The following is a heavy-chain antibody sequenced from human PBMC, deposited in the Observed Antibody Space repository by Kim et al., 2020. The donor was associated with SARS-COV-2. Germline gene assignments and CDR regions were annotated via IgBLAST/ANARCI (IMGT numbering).Heavy chain of an antibody. CDR3: ARAENYDFRLNWFDP. V-gene: IGHV4-31*03. CDR2: IYYSGST. CDR1: GGSISSGGYY. D-gene: IGHD3-3*01. Sequence: SETLSLTCTVSGGSISSGGYYWSWIRQHPGKGLEWIGYIYYSGSTYYNPSLKSRVTISVDTSKNQFSLKLSSVTAADTAVYYCARAENYDFRLNWFDPWGQGTLVTVSS. J-gene: IGHJ5*02.